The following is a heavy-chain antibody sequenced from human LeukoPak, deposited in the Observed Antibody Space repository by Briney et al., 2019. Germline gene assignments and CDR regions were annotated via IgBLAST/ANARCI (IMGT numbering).Heavy chain of an antibody. D-gene: IGHD4-17*01. CDR2: IYSGGST. Sequence: GGSLRLSCAASGFTVSSNYMSWVRQAPGKGLEWVSVIYSGGSTYYADSVKGRFTISRDNSKNTLYLQMNSLRAEDTAVYYCARDNGDRGYGMDVWGQGTTVTVSS. CDR3: ARDNGDRGYGMDV. J-gene: IGHJ6*02. CDR1: GFTVSSNY. V-gene: IGHV3-53*01.